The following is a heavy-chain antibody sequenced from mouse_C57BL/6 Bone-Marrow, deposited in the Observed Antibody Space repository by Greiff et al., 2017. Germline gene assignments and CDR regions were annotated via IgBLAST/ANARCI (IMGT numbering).Heavy chain of an antibody. V-gene: IGHV2-2*01. CDR2: IWSGGST. CDR1: GFSLNCYC. Sequence: HVMLVGSGPGLVPPSQSLSITCTGSGFSLNCYCVHRGRQSPGKGLGWLGVIWSGGSTDYNAAFISRLSISKDNSKSQVFFKMNSLQADDTAIYYCARSPFWDYWGQGTTLTVSS. CDR3: ARSPFWDY. J-gene: IGHJ2*01.